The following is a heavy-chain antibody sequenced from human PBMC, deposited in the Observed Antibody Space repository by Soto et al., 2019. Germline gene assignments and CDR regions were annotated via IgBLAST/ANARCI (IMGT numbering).Heavy chain of an antibody. CDR3: ARLAPDIAVVVADFDY. Sequence: QLQLQESGPGLVKPSETLSLTCTVSGGSISSSSYYWGWIRQPPGKGLEWIGSIYYSGSTYYNPSLKRRVTIAVDTSTNKFTLKLSSMTATDTAVYYCARLAPDIAVVVADFDYWGQGTLVTVSS. V-gene: IGHV4-39*01. D-gene: IGHD2-15*01. J-gene: IGHJ4*02. CDR1: GGSISSSSYY. CDR2: IYYSGST.